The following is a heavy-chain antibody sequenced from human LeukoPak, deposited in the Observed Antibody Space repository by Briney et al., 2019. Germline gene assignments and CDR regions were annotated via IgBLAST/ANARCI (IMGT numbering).Heavy chain of an antibody. CDR3: AREGYGTGFDY. J-gene: IGHJ4*02. D-gene: IGHD2-8*02. CDR1: GGSISSYY. V-gene: IGHV4-59*01. Sequence: SETLSLTCTVSGGSISSYYWSWIRQPPGKGLEWIGYIYYSGSTYYNPSLKSRVTISVDTSKNQFSLKLSSVTAADTAVYYCAREGYGTGFDYWGQGTLVTVSS. CDR2: IYYSGST.